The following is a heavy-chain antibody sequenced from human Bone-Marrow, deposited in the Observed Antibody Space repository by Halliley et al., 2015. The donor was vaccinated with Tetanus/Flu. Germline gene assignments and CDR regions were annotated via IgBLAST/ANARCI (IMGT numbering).Heavy chain of an antibody. V-gene: IGHV3-11*06. CDR3: ARGGSSSAY. Sequence: SLRLSCAASGFTFSDYFMTWIRQAPGKGLEWVSYISSSSSYIYYADSVKGRFTISRDNARNSLYLQMNSLRAEDTAVYFCARGGSSSAYWGQGTLVTVSS. CDR1: GFTFSDYF. D-gene: IGHD6-6*01. CDR2: ISSSSSYI. J-gene: IGHJ4*02.